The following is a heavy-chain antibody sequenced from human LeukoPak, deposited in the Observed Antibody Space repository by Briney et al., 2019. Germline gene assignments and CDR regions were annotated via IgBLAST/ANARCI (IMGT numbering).Heavy chain of an antibody. D-gene: IGHD3-22*01. V-gene: IGHV3-20*01. CDR1: GFTFDDYG. CDR2: INWNGGST. CDR3: ARQLTDSSGYYCDY. J-gene: IGHJ4*02. Sequence: GGSLRLSCAASGFTFDDYGMSWVRQAPGKGLEWVSGINWNGGSTGYADSVKGRFTISRDNAKDSLYLQMNSLRAEDTALYHCARQLTDSSGYYCDYWGQGTLVTVSS.